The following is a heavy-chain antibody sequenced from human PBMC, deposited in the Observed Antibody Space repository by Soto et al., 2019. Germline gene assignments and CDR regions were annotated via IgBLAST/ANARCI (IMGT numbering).Heavy chain of an antibody. D-gene: IGHD6-19*01. CDR3: ARAGDSSGPVALGY. J-gene: IGHJ4*02. CDR1: GGSISSGGSS. V-gene: IGHV4-30-2*01. Sequence: QLQLQESGSGLVKPSQTLSLTCAVSGGSISSGGSSWSWIRQPPGKGLEWIGYIYHSGSTYYNPALQSRVTRSVDRSKNQLSLKLSSVTAADTAVYYCARAGDSSGPVALGYWGQGTLVTVSS. CDR2: IYHSGST.